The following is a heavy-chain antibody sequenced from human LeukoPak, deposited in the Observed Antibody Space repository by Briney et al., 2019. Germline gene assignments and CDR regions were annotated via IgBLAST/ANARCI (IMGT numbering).Heavy chain of an antibody. J-gene: IGHJ4*02. CDR3: ARGHTSGWSKDFDF. CDR2: TDDSGSA. V-gene: IGHV4-59*01. Sequence: SETLSLTCTVSGGSISSYYWSWIRQPPGKGLEWIAFTDDSGSASYNPSLKSRVTISVDSSKNQFSLKVTSMTAADTAVYYRARGHTSGWSKDFDFWGQGTLVTVSS. CDR1: GGSISSYY. D-gene: IGHD6-19*01.